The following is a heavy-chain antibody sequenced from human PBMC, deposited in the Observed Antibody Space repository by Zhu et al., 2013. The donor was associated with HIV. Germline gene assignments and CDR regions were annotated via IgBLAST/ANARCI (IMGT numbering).Heavy chain of an antibody. Sequence: QVQLQESGPGLVKPSETLSLTCTVSGGSVSSGSYYWSWIRQPPGKGLEWIGYIYYSGSTNYNPSLKSRVTISVDTSKNQFSLKLSSVTAADTAVYYCARTYCSGGSCYLGELVYFDYWGQGTLVTVSS. V-gene: IGHV4-61*01. J-gene: IGHJ4*02. CDR1: GGSVSSGSYY. D-gene: IGHD2-15*01. CDR2: IYYSGST. CDR3: ARTYCSGGSCYLGELVYFDY.